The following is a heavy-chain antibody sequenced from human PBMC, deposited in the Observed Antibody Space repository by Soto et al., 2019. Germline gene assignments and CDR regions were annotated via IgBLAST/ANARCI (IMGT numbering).Heavy chain of an antibody. J-gene: IGHJ4*02. V-gene: IGHV4-39*01. CDR1: GGSISSSSYY. Sequence: SETLSLTCTVSGGSISSSSYYWGWIRQPPGKGLEWIGSIYYSGSTYYNPSLKSRVTISVDTSKNQFSLKLSSVTAADTAVYYCASRIRGYSYGLFDYWGQGTLVTVSS. CDR2: IYYSGST. D-gene: IGHD5-18*01. CDR3: ASRIRGYSYGLFDY.